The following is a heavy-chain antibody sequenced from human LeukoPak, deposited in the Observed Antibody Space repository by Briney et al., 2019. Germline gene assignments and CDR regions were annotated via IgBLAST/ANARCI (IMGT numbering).Heavy chain of an antibody. D-gene: IGHD3-22*01. V-gene: IGHV1-46*01. Sequence: ASVTVSCKASGYTFTSYYMHWVRQAPGQGLEWMGIINPSGGSTSYAQKFQGRVTMTRDTSTSTVYMELSSLRSEDTAVYYCAREADSSGSWGDAFDIWGQGTMDTVSS. CDR1: GYTFTSYY. CDR2: INPSGGST. J-gene: IGHJ3*02. CDR3: AREADSSGSWGDAFDI.